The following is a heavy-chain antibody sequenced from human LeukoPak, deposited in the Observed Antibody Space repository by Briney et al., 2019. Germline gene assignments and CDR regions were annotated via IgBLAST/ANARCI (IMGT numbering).Heavy chain of an antibody. J-gene: IGHJ6*03. V-gene: IGHV1-69*01. CDR3: ARALPKGQLDYYYYYMVV. CDR2: IIPIFGTA. Sequence: SVKVSCKASGGTFSSYAISWVRQAPGQGLEWMGGIIPIFGTANYAQKFQGRVTITADESTSTAYMELSSLRSEDTAVYYCARALPKGQLDYYYYYMVVWGKGTTVTVSS. CDR1: GGTFSSYA. D-gene: IGHD6-6*01.